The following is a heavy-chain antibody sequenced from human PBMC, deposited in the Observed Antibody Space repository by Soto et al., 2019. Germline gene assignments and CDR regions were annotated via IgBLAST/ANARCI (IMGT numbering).Heavy chain of an antibody. V-gene: IGHV3-11*06. CDR2: ISSTGIYK. Sequence: QEQLVGSGGGWVKPGGSLRLSCAASGFTFSDYYIAWIRQAPGKGLEWISYISSTGIYKRYADSVKGRFTIARDNANNSLVLQMNSLRADDTAVYYCVRDLYGSGTSLRGWFDPWGQGTLVTVSS. D-gene: IGHD3-10*01. CDR3: VRDLYGSGTSLRGWFDP. CDR1: GFTFSDYY. J-gene: IGHJ5*02.